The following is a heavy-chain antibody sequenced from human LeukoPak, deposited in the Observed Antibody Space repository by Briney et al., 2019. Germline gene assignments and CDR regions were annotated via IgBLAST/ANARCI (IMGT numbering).Heavy chain of an antibody. CDR3: ARGNSNDHLAWFGP. CDR1: GASISDNY. Sequence: SETLSLTCTVSGASISDNYWSWLRQPPGKGLEWIGYIYYTGNTNYNPSLKSRVAISVDTSKNQLSLKLSSVTAADTAVYYCARGNSNDHLAWFGPWGQGTLVSVSS. V-gene: IGHV4-59*01. CDR2: IYYTGNT. D-gene: IGHD2/OR15-2a*01. J-gene: IGHJ5*02.